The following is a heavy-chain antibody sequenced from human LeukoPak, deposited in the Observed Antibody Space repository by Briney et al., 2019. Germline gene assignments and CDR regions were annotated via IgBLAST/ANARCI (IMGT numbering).Heavy chain of an antibody. CDR1: GFTFSSYA. V-gene: IGHV3-30-3*01. D-gene: IGHD3-22*01. J-gene: IGHJ4*02. Sequence: GRSLRLSCAASGFTFSSYAMHWVRQAPGKGLEWVAVISYDGSNKYYADSVKGRFTISRDNSKNTLYLQMNSLRAEDTAVYYCASQVVVTGDWGQGTLVTVSS. CDR3: ASQVVVTGD. CDR2: ISYDGSNK.